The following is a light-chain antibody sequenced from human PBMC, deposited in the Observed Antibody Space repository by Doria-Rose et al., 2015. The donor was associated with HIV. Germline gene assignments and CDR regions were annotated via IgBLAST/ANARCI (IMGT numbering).Light chain of an antibody. V-gene: IGKV3-20*01. CDR3: QQYGTSRGT. Sequence: DIVMTQSPGTLSLSPGERATLSCRASQRVKSSYLAWYQQKPGQAPRLLIYDASTRATGIPDRFSGSGSGTDFTLTISRLEPEGVAVYYCQQYGTSRGTFGQGTRLEIK. CDR2: DAS. J-gene: IGKJ5*01. CDR1: QRVKSSY.